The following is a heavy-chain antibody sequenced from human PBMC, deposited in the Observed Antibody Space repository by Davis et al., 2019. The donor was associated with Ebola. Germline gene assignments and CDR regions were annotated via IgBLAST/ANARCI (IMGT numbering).Heavy chain of an antibody. CDR3: AREGSSIATRLPWFDP. V-gene: IGHV1-2*06. J-gene: IGHJ5*02. CDR1: GYTFTGYY. Sequence: ASVQVSCKASGYTFTGYYMHWVRQAPGQGLEWMGRINPNSGGTNYAQKFQGRVTMTRDTSISTAYMELSRLRSDDTAVYYCAREGSSIATRLPWFDPWGQGTLVTVSS. CDR2: INPNSGGT. D-gene: IGHD6-6*01.